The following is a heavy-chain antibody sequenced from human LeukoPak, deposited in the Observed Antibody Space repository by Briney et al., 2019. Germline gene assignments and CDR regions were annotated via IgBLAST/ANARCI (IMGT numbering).Heavy chain of an antibody. Sequence: TSETLSLTCAVSGGSMSSTNWWTWVRPTPGKGLEWIGEIYHSGSTNYNPSLKSRVTMSVDKSKSQFSLRLSSVTAADTAVYYCARKSGARVLDYYYYMDVWGKGTTVTVSS. CDR3: ARKSGARVLDYYYYMDV. D-gene: IGHD1-26*01. J-gene: IGHJ6*03. V-gene: IGHV4-4*02. CDR2: IYHSGST. CDR1: GGSMSSTNW.